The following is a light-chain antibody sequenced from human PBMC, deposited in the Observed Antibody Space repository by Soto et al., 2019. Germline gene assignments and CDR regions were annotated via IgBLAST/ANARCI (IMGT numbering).Light chain of an antibody. CDR3: QKYQNLWT. CDR2: RAS. Sequence: ERVMTQSPATLSLSPGERATLSCTPSHYVYSNVSWFQQRPVQAPRLLIYRASTRATGTPVRFSGSGSGTEFTLTIPRLQSEDFALYHCQKYQNLWTFGQGTKVDIK. CDR1: HYVYSN. V-gene: IGKV3-15*01. J-gene: IGKJ1*01.